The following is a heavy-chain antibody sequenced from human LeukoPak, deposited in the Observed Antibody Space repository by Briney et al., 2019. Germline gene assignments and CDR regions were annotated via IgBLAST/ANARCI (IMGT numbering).Heavy chain of an antibody. CDR2: IYTSGST. D-gene: IGHD1-26*01. CDR3: AREPIVGATMYNDAFDI. Sequence: PSETLSLTCTVSGGSISSGSYYWSWIRQPAGKGLEWLGRIYTSGSTNYNPSLKSRVTISVDTSKNQFSLKLSSVTAADTAVYYCAREPIVGATMYNDAFDIWGQGTMVTVSS. V-gene: IGHV4-61*02. J-gene: IGHJ3*02. CDR1: GGSISSGSYY.